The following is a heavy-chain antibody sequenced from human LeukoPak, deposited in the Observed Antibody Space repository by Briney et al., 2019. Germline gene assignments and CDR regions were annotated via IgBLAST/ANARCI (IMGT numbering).Heavy chain of an antibody. CDR3: ARIQLGYCSSTSCYNLPGVRFDP. D-gene: IGHD2-2*02. CDR1: GGSISSGGYS. CDR2: IYHSGST. Sequence: PSQTLSLTCAVSGGSISSGGYSWSWIRQPPGKGLEWIGYIYHSGSTYYNPSLKSRVTISVDTSKNQFSLKLSSVTAADTAVYYCARIQLGYCSSTSCYNLPGVRFDPWGQGTLVTVSS. J-gene: IGHJ5*02. V-gene: IGHV4-30-2*01.